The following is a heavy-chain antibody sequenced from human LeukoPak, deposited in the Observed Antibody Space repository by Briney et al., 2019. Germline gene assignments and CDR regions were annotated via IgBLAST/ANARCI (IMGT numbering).Heavy chain of an antibody. Sequence: GASVKVSCKASGYTFTGYYMHWVRQAPGQGLEWMGWINPNSGGTNYAQKFQGRVTMTRDTSISTAYMELSRLRSDDTAVYYCARDGHYGFWSGYYTTSFLFDPWGQGTLVTVSS. D-gene: IGHD3-3*01. CDR1: GYTFTGYY. J-gene: IGHJ5*02. CDR3: ARDGHYGFWSGYYTTSFLFDP. CDR2: INPNSGGT. V-gene: IGHV1-2*02.